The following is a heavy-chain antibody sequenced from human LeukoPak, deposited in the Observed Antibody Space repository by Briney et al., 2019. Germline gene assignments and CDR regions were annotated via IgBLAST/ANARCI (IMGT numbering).Heavy chain of an antibody. D-gene: IGHD4-11*01. CDR1: GFTFNKAW. CDR3: TTGYSNYLRYYYYFYMDV. Sequence: PGGSLRLSCAASGFTFNKAWMGWVRQAPGKGLEWVGRIKSKTDDGTTDYAAPVKGRFTISRDDLKETLYLQMNSLKTEDTAVYYCTTGYSNYLRYYYYFYMDVWGKGTTVTVSS. J-gene: IGHJ6*03. V-gene: IGHV3-15*01. CDR2: IKSKTDDGTT.